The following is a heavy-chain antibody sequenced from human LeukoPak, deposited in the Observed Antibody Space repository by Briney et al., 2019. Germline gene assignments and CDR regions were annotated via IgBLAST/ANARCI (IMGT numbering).Heavy chain of an antibody. CDR1: GFTFGDYA. CDR3: TSRITRGGHWFDP. D-gene: IGHD3-10*01. CDR2: IRSKGYGGTT. Sequence: GGSLRLSCTASGFTFGDYAMSWFRQAPGKGLEWVGFIRSKGYGGTTEYAASVKGRFTISRDDSKSIAYLQMNSLKTEDTAVYYCTSRITRGGHWFDPWGQGTLVTVSS. V-gene: IGHV3-49*03. J-gene: IGHJ5*02.